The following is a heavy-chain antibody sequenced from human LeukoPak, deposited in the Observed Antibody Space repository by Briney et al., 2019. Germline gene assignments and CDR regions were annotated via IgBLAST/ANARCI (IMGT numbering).Heavy chain of an antibody. CDR3: ARAAPYCSSTSCYPYYYYGMDV. CDR1: GGSISSYY. CDR2: IYTSGST. V-gene: IGHV4-4*07. J-gene: IGHJ6*02. D-gene: IGHD2-2*01. Sequence: SETLFLTCTVSGGSISSYYWSWIRQPAGKGLEWIGRIYTSGSTNYNPSLKSRVTMSVDTSKNQFSLKLSSVTAADTAVYYCARAAPYCSSTSCYPYYYYGMDVWDQGTTVTVSS.